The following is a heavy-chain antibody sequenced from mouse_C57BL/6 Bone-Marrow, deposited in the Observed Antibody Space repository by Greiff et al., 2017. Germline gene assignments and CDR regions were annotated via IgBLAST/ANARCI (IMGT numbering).Heavy chain of an antibody. V-gene: IGHV5-17*01. CDR3: AREDYSNYEDY. J-gene: IGHJ2*01. CDR1: GFTFSDYG. Sequence: DVQLQESGGGLVKPGGSLKLSCAASGFTFSDYGMHWVRQAPEKGLEWVAYISSGSSTIYYADTVKGRFTISRDNAKNTLFLQMTSLRSEDTAMYYCAREDYSNYEDYWGQGTTLTVSS. D-gene: IGHD2-5*01. CDR2: ISSGSSTI.